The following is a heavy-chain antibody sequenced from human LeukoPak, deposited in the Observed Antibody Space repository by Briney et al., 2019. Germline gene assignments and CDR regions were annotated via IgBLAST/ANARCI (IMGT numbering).Heavy chain of an antibody. V-gene: IGHV3-48*01. CDR1: GFTFSSYS. J-gene: IGHJ4*02. CDR2: ISSSSSTI. Sequence: GGSLRLSCAASGFTFSSYSMNWVRQAPGKGLEWVSYISSSSSTIYYADSVKGRFTISRDNAKNSLYLQMNSLRAEDTAVYYCARDKSAYYDFWSGYYDYWGQGTLVTVSS. D-gene: IGHD3-3*01. CDR3: ARDKSAYYDFWSGYYDY.